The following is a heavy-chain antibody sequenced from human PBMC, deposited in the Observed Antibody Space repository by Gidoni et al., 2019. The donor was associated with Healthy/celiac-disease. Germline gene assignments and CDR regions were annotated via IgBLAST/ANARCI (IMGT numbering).Heavy chain of an antibody. Sequence: QVQLVQSGSEVKKPGSSVKFSCKASGCTFSIYVISWVRQAPGQGLEWMGGIIPIFGTTNYEQKFQGRVTITADESTSTAYMELRSLRSEETAVYYCAREGYGSFPNWFDPWGQGTLVTVSS. V-gene: IGHV1-69*01. CDR2: IIPIFGTT. CDR1: GCTFSIYV. J-gene: IGHJ5*02. CDR3: AREGYGSFPNWFDP. D-gene: IGHD3-10*01.